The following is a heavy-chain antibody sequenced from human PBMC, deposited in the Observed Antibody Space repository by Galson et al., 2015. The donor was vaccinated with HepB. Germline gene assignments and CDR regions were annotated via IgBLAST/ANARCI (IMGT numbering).Heavy chain of an antibody. D-gene: IGHD6-13*01. J-gene: IGHJ4*02. CDR1: GYTFXSYA. Sequence: SVKVSXXXSGYTFXSYAXXWVRQAPGQRLEXXXWINAGNGNTKYSQKFQGRVTITRDTSASTAYMELSSLRSEDTAVYYCARLYSSSWSKDYWGQGTLVTXSS. CDR2: INAGNGNT. CDR3: ARLYSSSWSKDY. V-gene: IGHV1-3*01.